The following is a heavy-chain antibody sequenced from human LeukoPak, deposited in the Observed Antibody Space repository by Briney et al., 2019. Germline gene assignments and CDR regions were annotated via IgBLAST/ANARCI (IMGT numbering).Heavy chain of an antibody. Sequence: SETLSLTCTVSGGSISSGSYYWSWIRQPAGKGLEWIGRIYTSGSTNYNPSLKSRVTISVDTSKNQFSLKLSSVTPADTAVYYCASGLVGATTDYWGQGTLVTVSS. D-gene: IGHD1-26*01. CDR2: IYTSGST. J-gene: IGHJ4*02. V-gene: IGHV4-61*02. CDR1: GGSISSGSYY. CDR3: ASGLVGATTDY.